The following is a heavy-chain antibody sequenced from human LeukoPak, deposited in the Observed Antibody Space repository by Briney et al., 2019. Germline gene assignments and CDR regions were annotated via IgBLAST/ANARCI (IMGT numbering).Heavy chain of an antibody. D-gene: IGHD2-2*01. Sequence: SETLSLTCTVSGASISPYNWNWIRQPPGKGLEWIGYIYYSGSTNHNPSLKSRVTISVDTSKNQFSLQLSSVTAADTAVYYCASGGVGGYWGQGTLVTVSS. CDR1: GASISPYN. J-gene: IGHJ4*02. CDR2: IYYSGST. V-gene: IGHV4-59*01. CDR3: ASGGVGGY.